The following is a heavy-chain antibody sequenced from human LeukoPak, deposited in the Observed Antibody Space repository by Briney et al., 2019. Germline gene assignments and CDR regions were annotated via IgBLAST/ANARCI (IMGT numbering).Heavy chain of an antibody. V-gene: IGHV3-23*01. CDR3: AQQLGYCSGGTCYFTY. CDR1: GFTFSSYA. J-gene: IGHJ1*01. CDR2: ISNSGGDT. D-gene: IGHD2-15*01. Sequence: GGSLRLSCAASGFTFSSYAMSWVRQAPGKGLEWVAAISNSGGDTFYSDSGKGRFTIARDNSKNTLYLQMNSLRVDDTAVYCCAQQLGYCSGGTCYFTYWGQGTLVTVSS.